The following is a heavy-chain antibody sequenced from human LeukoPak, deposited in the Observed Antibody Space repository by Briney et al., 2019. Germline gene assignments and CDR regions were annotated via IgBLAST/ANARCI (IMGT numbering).Heavy chain of an antibody. V-gene: IGHV4-59*01. D-gene: IGHD3-22*01. CDR1: GGSISSYY. CDR3: ARDNTDYYDSSGLYYFDY. CDR2: IYYSGST. Sequence: SETLSLTCTVPGGSISSYYWSWIRQPPGKGLEWIGYIYYSGSTNYNPSLKSRVTISVDTSKNQFSLKLSSVTAADTAVYYCARDNTDYYDSSGLYYFDYWGQGTLVTVSS. J-gene: IGHJ4*02.